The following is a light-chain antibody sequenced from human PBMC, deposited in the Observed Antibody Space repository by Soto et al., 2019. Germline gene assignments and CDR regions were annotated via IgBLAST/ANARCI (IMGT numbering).Light chain of an antibody. Sequence: DIVMTQSPLSLSVTPGEPASISCRSSQSLLYVNGYNYLDWYLQKPGQSPQLLIYLGSNRASGVPDRFSGSGSGTDFILKISRVEAEDVGVYYCMQALQTPYIFGQGTKLEIK. V-gene: IGKV2-28*01. J-gene: IGKJ2*01. CDR2: LGS. CDR3: MQALQTPYI. CDR1: QSLLYVNGYNY.